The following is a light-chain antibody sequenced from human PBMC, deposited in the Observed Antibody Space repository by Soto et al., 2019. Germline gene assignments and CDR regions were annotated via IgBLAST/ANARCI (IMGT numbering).Light chain of an antibody. Sequence: DIQLAQSPSTLSASVGDRITITCRATQSINWLAWYQQKPGKAPKLLIFEASRLESGVPSRFSGSGSGTEFTLTISSLQLDDFGTYSCKHYHTYSPMWTFGQGTKVDVK. CDR1: QSINW. V-gene: IGKV1-5*03. CDR2: EAS. J-gene: IGKJ1*01. CDR3: KHYHTYSPMWT.